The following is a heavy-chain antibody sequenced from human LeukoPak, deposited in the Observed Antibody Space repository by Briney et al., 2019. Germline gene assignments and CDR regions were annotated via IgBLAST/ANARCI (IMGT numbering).Heavy chain of an antibody. Sequence: GGSLRLSCAASGFTFSSYSMNWGRQAPGKGLEWGSYISSSSSTIYYADSVKGRFTISRDNAKNSLYLQMNSLRAEDTAVYYCARDVPQITMIENGMDVWGQGTTVTVSS. CDR3: ARDVPQITMIENGMDV. V-gene: IGHV3-48*01. CDR2: ISSSSSTI. D-gene: IGHD3-22*01. J-gene: IGHJ6*02. CDR1: GFTFSSYS.